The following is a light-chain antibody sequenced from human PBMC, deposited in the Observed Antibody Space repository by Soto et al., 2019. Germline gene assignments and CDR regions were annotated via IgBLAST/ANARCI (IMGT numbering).Light chain of an antibody. J-gene: IGLJ2*01. CDR1: SSDIGNYDF. V-gene: IGLV2-14*01. CDR3: SSYSTSTCFLL. Sequence: QSVLTQPASVSGSPGQSITISCTGTSSDIGNYDFVSWYQQVPGTAPKAMIYEVSSRPSGVSNRFSGSNSGNTASLTISGLQADDEAYYYCSSYSTSTCFLLFGGGTKLTVL. CDR2: EVS.